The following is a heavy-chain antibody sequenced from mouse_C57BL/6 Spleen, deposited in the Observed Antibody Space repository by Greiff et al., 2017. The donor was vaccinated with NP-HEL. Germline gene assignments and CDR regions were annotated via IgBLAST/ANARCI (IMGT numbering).Heavy chain of an antibody. D-gene: IGHD1-1*01. J-gene: IGHJ1*03. CDR2: IYPGSGST. V-gene: IGHV1-55*01. CDR3: ARERDGSRYFDV. CDR1: GYTFTSYW. Sequence: VKLQQPGAELVKPGASVKMSCKASGYTFTSYWITWVKQRPGQGLEWIGDIYPGSGSTNYNEKFKSKATLTVDTSSSTAYMQLSSLTSEDSAVYYCARERDGSRYFDVWGTGTTVTVSS.